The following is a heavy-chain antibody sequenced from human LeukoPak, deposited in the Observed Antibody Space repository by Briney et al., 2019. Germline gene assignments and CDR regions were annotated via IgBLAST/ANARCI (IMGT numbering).Heavy chain of an antibody. CDR3: ITWRWFDP. CDR1: GFTFPNTW. V-gene: IGHV3-15*01. Sequence: GGSLRLSCAASGFTFPNTWISWVRQAPGKGLEWVGRIKSKTDGGTADYAAPGKGRFTISRDDSKNTMYLQMNSLKTEDTAVYYCITWRWFDPWGRGTLVTVSS. J-gene: IGHJ5*02. CDR2: IKSKTDGGTA.